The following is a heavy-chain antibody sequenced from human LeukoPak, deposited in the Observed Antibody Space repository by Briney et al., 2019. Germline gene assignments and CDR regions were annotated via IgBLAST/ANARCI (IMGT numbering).Heavy chain of an antibody. Sequence: PGGSLRLSCAASGFSFSDHYMSWIRQAPGKGLEWVSYITSSSSSTNYADSVKGRFTISRDNAKNSLYLQMNSLRAEDTAVYYCARGHSGLDYWGQGTLVTVSS. J-gene: IGHJ4*02. D-gene: IGHD3-10*01. CDR2: ITSSSSST. CDR3: ARGHSGLDY. V-gene: IGHV3-11*05. CDR1: GFSFSDHY.